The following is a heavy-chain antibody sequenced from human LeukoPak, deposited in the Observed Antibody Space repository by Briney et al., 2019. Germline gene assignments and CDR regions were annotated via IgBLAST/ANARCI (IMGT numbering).Heavy chain of an antibody. V-gene: IGHV4-59*01. Sequence: SETLSLTCSVSGGSIYTYYWSWIRQSPGKGLEWIGYIYHSGSTNYNPSLKSRVTISVDTSKNQFSLKQSSVTAADTAVYYCARVNRAVAAALDYWGQGTLVTVSS. J-gene: IGHJ4*02. CDR1: GGSIYTYY. CDR2: IYHSGST. CDR3: ARVNRAVAAALDY. D-gene: IGHD6-13*01.